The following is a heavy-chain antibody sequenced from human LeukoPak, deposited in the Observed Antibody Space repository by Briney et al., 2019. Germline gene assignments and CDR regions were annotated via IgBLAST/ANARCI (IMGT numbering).Heavy chain of an antibody. D-gene: IGHD3-22*01. V-gene: IGHV3-30-3*01. CDR3: ARDPYFDSSGYPYFFDY. CDR1: GFTFNSYA. Sequence: GGSLRLSCAASGFTFNSYAMHWVRQAPDKGLEWVAVISYDGSKKYHADSVKGRFTISRDNSKNTLSLQMNSLRAEDTAVYYCARDPYFDSSGYPYFFDYWGQGTLITVSS. CDR2: ISYDGSKK. J-gene: IGHJ4*02.